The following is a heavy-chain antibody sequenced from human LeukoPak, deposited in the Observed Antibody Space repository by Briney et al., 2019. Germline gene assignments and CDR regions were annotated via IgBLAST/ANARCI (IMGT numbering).Heavy chain of an antibody. CDR3: AKLGDYDFWSGYFYYFDY. CDR2: IYYSGST. Sequence: SETLSLTCTVSGGSISSSSYYWGWIRQPPGKGLEWIGSIYYSGSTYYSPSLRSRITVSIDTYKNQFSLTLTSVTAADTAVYYCAKLGDYDFWSGYFYYFDYWGQGTLVTVSS. D-gene: IGHD3-3*01. CDR1: GGSISSSSYY. J-gene: IGHJ4*02. V-gene: IGHV4-39*01.